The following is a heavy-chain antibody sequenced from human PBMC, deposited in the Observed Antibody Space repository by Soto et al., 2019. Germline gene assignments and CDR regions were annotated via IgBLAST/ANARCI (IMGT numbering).Heavy chain of an antibody. CDR1: GYAFTDYY. V-gene: IGHV1-2*02. J-gene: IGHJ6*02. D-gene: IGHD5-18*01. Sequence: QVQLVQSGAEVKKPGASVKVSCKASGYAFTDYYMHWVRQAPGQGLEWMGWINSKSGGTNLAQRFQGRVTMTRDTSISTTHLEVSRLRSDDTAIFYCARSDTDMAAPCHGMDVWGQGTTVTVSS. CDR2: INSKSGGT. CDR3: ARSDTDMAAPCHGMDV.